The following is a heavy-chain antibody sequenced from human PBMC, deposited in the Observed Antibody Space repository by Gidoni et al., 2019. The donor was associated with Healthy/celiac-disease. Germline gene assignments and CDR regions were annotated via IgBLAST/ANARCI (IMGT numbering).Heavy chain of an antibody. CDR1: GYTLTEKS. V-gene: IGHV1-24*01. Sequence: QVQLVQSGAEVKKPGASVKVSCRVSGYTLTEKSMHGVRQAPGKGLEWMGGFDSEDGETIYAQKFQGRVTMTEDTSTDTAYMELSSLRPEDTALYYCTTWGKGVWYLGNYGMDVWGQGTPVTVSS. CDR3: TTWGKGVWYLGNYGMDV. J-gene: IGHJ6*02. CDR2: FDSEDGET. D-gene: IGHD6-19*01.